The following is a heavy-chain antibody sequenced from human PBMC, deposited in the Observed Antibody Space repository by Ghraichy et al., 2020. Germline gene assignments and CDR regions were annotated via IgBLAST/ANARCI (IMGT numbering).Heavy chain of an antibody. CDR1: GFTFSSYG. J-gene: IGHJ4*02. CDR2: IRYDGSNK. V-gene: IGHV3-30*02. CDR3: AKDRETTMIVVVPGFDY. D-gene: IGHD3-22*01. Sequence: GGSLRLSCAASGFTFSSYGMHWVRQAPGKGLEWVAFIRYDGSNKYYADSVKGRFTISRDNSKNTLYLQMNSLRAEDTAVYYCAKDRETTMIVVVPGFDYWGQGTLVTVSS.